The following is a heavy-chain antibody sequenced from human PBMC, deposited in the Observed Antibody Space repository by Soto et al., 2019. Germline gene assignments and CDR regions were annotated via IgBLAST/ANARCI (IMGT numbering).Heavy chain of an antibody. CDR3: AKDGDYYYYGMDV. J-gene: IGHJ6*02. Sequence: GWSLRLSCAASGFTFDDYTMHWVRQAPGKGLEWVSLISWDGGSTYYADSVKGRFTISRDNSKNSLYLQMNSLRTEDTALYYCAKDGDYYYYGMDVWGQGTTVTVSS. V-gene: IGHV3-43*01. CDR1: GFTFDDYT. CDR2: ISWDGGST.